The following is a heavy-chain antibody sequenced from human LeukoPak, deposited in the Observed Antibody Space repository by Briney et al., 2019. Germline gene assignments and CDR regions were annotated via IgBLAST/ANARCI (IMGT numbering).Heavy chain of an antibody. Sequence: HSGGSLRLSCAASGFIFSGYSMNWVRQAPGKGLEWISYISSSSTTMYYADSVEGRFTISRDNAKNTVYLQMNSLRVEDTAVYYCARGALYMYYFDYWGQGTLVTVSS. CDR3: ARGALYMYYFDY. J-gene: IGHJ4*02. V-gene: IGHV3-48*04. CDR1: GFIFSGYS. D-gene: IGHD3-10*01. CDR2: ISSSSTTM.